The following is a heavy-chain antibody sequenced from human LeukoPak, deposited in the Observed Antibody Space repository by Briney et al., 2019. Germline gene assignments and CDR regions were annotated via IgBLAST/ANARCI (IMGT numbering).Heavy chain of an antibody. Sequence: GGSLRLSCAASGFTFGSYAMSWVRQAPGKGLEWVSAISGSGGSTYYADSVKGRFTISRDNSKNTLYLQMNSLRAEDTAVYYCAKKGRYYDSSGYYSLDYWGQGTLVTVSS. D-gene: IGHD3-22*01. J-gene: IGHJ4*02. CDR2: ISGSGGST. CDR3: AKKGRYYDSSGYYSLDY. V-gene: IGHV3-23*01. CDR1: GFTFGSYA.